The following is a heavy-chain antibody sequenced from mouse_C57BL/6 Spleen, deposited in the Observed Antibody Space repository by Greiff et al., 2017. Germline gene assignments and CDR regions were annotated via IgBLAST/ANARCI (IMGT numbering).Heavy chain of an antibody. CDR2: ISDGGSYT. D-gene: IGHD1-1*01. CDR1: GFTFSSYA. J-gene: IGHJ4*01. V-gene: IGHV5-4*03. CDR3: ARGYYYGSSPMDY. Sequence: EVKLMESGGGLVKPGGSLKLSCAASGFTFSSYAMSWVRQTPEKRLEWVATISDGGSYTYYPDNVKGRFTISRDNAKNNLYLQMSHLKSEDTAMYYCARGYYYGSSPMDYWGQGTSVTVSS.